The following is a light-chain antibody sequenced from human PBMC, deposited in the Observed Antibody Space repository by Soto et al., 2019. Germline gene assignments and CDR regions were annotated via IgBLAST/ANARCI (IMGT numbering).Light chain of an antibody. Sequence: QSALTQPASVSGSPGQSITISCTGTSSDVGNYKLVSWYQQHPGKAPKLMIYEGSKRPSGVSNRFSGSKSDNTASLTISGLQAEDEADYYCCSHAGSRTFVVFGGGTKLTV. V-gene: IGLV2-23*01. CDR2: EGS. CDR1: SSDVGNYKL. CDR3: CSHAGSRTFVV. J-gene: IGLJ2*01.